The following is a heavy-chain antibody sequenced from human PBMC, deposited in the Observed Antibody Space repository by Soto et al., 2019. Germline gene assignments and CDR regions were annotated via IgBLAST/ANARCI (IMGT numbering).Heavy chain of an antibody. CDR3: ARSGEYGGYYREHFPSQDWFDP. CDR2: IYTSGST. CDR1: GGSISSYY. V-gene: IGHV4-4*07. J-gene: IGHJ5*02. Sequence: SETLSLTCTVSGGSISSYYWSWIRQPAGKGLEWIGRIYTSGSTNYNPSLKSRVTMSVDTSKNQFSLKLSSVTAADTAVYYCARSGEYGGYYREHFPSQDWFDPWGQGTLVTVSS. D-gene: IGHD3-3*01.